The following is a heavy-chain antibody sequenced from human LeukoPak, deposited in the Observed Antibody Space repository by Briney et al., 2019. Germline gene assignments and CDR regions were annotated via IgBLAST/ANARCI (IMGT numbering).Heavy chain of an antibody. CDR3: ASSGSSGWWNYYYMDV. V-gene: IGHV4-4*07. J-gene: IGHJ6*03. CDR2: IYTSGST. D-gene: IGHD6-19*01. Sequence: SETLSLTCTVPGGSISSYYWSWIRQPAGKGLEWIGRIYTSGSTNYNPSLKSRVTMSVDTSKNQFSLKLSSVTAADTAVYYCASSGSSGWWNYYYMDVWGKGTTVTVSS. CDR1: GGSISSYY.